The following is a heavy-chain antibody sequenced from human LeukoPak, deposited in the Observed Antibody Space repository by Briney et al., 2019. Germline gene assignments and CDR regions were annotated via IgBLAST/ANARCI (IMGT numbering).Heavy chain of an antibody. CDR3: ARVGGSGSYYKGLYYYCYMDV. D-gene: IGHD3-10*01. Sequence: SETLSLTCAVSGVSISSSSYYWGCIRPPPGKGLEWVMSINYSASTYSNPSRNSRVTISVDTSKNQFSLRLSSVTAADAAVYYCARVGGSGSYYKGLYYYCYMDVWGKGTTVTVFS. CDR2: INYSAST. CDR1: GVSISSSSYY. V-gene: IGHV4-39*07. J-gene: IGHJ6*03.